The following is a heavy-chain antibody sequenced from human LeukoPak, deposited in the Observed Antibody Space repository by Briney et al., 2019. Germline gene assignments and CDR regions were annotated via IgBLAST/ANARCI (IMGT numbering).Heavy chain of an antibody. V-gene: IGHV3-23*01. D-gene: IGHD3-22*01. Sequence: GGSLRLSCAASGFTFSNYAIYWVRQAPGKGLEWVSAISGRGDNTYYADSVKGRFTISRDNSKNTLSLQMNSLRAEDTAVYYCAKEDYDSSGFAFDCWGQGTLVTVSS. CDR3: AKEDYDSSGFAFDC. CDR1: GFTFSNYA. CDR2: ISGRGDNT. J-gene: IGHJ4*02.